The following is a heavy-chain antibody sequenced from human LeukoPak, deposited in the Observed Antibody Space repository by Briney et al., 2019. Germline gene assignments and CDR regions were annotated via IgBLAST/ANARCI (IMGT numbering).Heavy chain of an antibody. CDR3: ARDLEWLSISAYYYYGMDV. CDR2: ISYDGSNK. Sequence: PGGSLKLSCAASGFTLSSYAMYWVSQAPGKGLEWVAVISYDGSNKYYADSVKGRFTISRDNSKNTLYLQMNSLRAEDTAVYYCARDLEWLSISAYYYYGMDVWGQATAVTVSS. D-gene: IGHD3-3*01. CDR1: GFTLSSYA. J-gene: IGHJ6*02. V-gene: IGHV3-30-3*01.